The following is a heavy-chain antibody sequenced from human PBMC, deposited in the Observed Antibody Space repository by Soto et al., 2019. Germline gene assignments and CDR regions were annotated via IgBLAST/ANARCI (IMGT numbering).Heavy chain of an antibody. CDR2: IIPIFGTA. D-gene: IGHD2-2*01. CDR1: GGTFSRYA. J-gene: IGHJ6*02. V-gene: IGHV1-69*13. CDR3: ARRVIQAAPYGIYYYYGMDV. Sequence: AAVKVSCKASGGTFSRYAISWVRQAPGQGLGWMGGIIPIFGTANYAQKFQGRVTVTADESTSTAYMELSSLRSEDTAVYYCARRVIQAAPYGIYYYYGMDVWGQGTTVTVSS.